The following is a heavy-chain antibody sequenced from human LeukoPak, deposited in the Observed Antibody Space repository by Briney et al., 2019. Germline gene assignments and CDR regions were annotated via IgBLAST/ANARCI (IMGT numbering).Heavy chain of an antibody. D-gene: IGHD6-6*01. CDR3: ASGVGEYSSSSWGFDP. Sequence: GASVKVSCKASGGTFSSYAISWVRQAPGQGLEWMGGIIPIFGTANYAQKFQGRVTITADKSTSTAYMELSSLRSEDTAAYYCASGVGEYSSSSWGFDPWGQGTLVTVSS. V-gene: IGHV1-69*06. J-gene: IGHJ5*02. CDR2: IIPIFGTA. CDR1: GGTFSSYA.